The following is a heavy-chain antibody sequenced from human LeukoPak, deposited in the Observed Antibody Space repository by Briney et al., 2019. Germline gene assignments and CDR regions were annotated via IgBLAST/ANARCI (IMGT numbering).Heavy chain of an antibody. J-gene: IGHJ3*02. CDR1: GGSISTYY. D-gene: IGHD2-21*02. Sequence: SETLSLTCAVSGGSISTYYWIWIRQPAGKGLEWIGRIYTSGSTNYNPSLKSRVTMAVDTSKNQFSLNLRPVTAGDTAVYYCARLHGGDSSSVVAFDIWGQGTMVSVSS. V-gene: IGHV4-4*07. CDR2: IYTSGST. CDR3: ARLHGGDSSSVVAFDI.